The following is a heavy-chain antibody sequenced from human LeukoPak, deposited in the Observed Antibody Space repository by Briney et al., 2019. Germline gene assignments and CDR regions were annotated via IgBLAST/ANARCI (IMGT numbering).Heavy chain of an antibody. J-gene: IGHJ4*02. CDR1: GYRFPNYW. Sequence: GEALEISFQGSGYRFPNYWIGLVRPMPRKGLEWMGIIYPGDSDTTYRPSFQGQVTISADKSISTAYLQWSSLKASDTAMYYCATAVAATHLDYWGQGTLVTVSS. CDR3: ATAVAATHLDY. V-gene: IGHV5-51*01. D-gene: IGHD2-15*01. CDR2: IYPGDSDT.